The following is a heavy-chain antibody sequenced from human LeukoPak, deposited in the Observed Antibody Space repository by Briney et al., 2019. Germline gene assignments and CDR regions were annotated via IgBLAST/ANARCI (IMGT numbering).Heavy chain of an antibody. CDR2: INHSGST. CDR1: GGSFSGYY. CDR3: ARPYCTSTSCRGLFDY. V-gene: IGHV4-34*01. D-gene: IGHD2-2*01. J-gene: IGHJ4*02. Sequence: SETLSLTCAVYGGSFSGYYWNWIRQPPGKGLEWIGEINHSGSTNYNPSLKSRVTISVDTSKNQFSLKLSSVTAADTAMYYCARPYCTSTSCRGLFDYRGQGILVTVSS.